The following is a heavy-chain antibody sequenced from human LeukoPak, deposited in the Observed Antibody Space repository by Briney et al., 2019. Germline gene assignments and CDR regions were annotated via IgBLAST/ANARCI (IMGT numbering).Heavy chain of an antibody. V-gene: IGHV1-2*02. CDR2: INPNSGGT. CDR3: ARDTCGGDCYGSPAFDY. J-gene: IGHJ4*02. CDR1: GYTFTGYY. Sequence: ASVKVSCKASGYTFTGYYMHWVRQAPGQGLEWMGWINPNSGGTNYAQEFQGRVTMTRDTSISTAYMELSRLRSDGTAVYYCARDTCGGDCYGSPAFDYWGQGTLVTVSS. D-gene: IGHD2-21*02.